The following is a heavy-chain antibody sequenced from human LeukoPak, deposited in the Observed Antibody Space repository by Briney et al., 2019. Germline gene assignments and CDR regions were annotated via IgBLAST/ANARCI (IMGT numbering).Heavy chain of an antibody. CDR1: GYTFSNFG. D-gene: IGHD2-2*01. CDR3: ARDGTSTDDY. V-gene: IGHV1-18*01. CDR2: ISGNNDNP. Sequence: GASVRVSCKTSGYTFSNFGINWVRQAPGQGHEWMGWISGNNDNPNYGQKFQGRFTGTTDSSTSTAYMELRNLTFDDTAVYYCARDGTSTDDYWGQGTLVTVSS. J-gene: IGHJ4*02.